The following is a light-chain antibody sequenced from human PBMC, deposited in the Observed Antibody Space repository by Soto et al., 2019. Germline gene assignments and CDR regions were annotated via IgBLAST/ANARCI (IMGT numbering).Light chain of an antibody. CDR1: SDDVGGYQY. J-gene: IGLJ1*01. CDR3: SSYTRSSTYI. Sequence: QSALTQPASVSGSPGQSITISCRGTSDDVGGYQYVSWYQQIPGEAPKLLIYEIRNRPSGVSNRFSGSKSGNTASLTISGLQAEDEATYYCSSYTRSSTYIFGTGTKVTVL. V-gene: IGLV2-14*01. CDR2: EIR.